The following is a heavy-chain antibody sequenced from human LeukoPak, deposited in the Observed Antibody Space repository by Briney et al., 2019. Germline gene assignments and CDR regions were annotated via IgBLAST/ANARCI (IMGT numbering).Heavy chain of an antibody. CDR3: ARDPGGQLLHNWFDP. V-gene: IGHV4-39*07. D-gene: IGHD2-2*01. J-gene: IGHJ5*02. CDR1: GGSISSSSYY. Sequence: SETLSLTCTVSGGSISSSSYYWGWIRQPPGKGLEWIGSIYYSGSTYYNPSLKSRVTMSVDTSKNQFSLKLSSVTAADTAVYYCARDPGGQLLHNWFDPWGQGTLVTVSS. CDR2: IYYSGST.